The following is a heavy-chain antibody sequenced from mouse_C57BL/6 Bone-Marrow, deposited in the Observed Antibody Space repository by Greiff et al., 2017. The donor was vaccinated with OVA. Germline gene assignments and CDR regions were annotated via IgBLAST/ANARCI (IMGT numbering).Heavy chain of an antibody. CDR1: GFTFSSYA. J-gene: IGHJ2*01. CDR3: ARGAGGPFDY. CDR2: ISDGGSYT. V-gene: IGHV5-4*03. Sequence: EVKLVESGGGLVKPGGSLKLSCAASGFTFSSYAMSWVRQTPEKRLEWVATISDGGSYTYYPDNVKGRFTISRDNAKNNLYLQMSHLKSEDTAMYYCARGAGGPFDYWGQGTTLTVSS. D-gene: IGHD3-3*01.